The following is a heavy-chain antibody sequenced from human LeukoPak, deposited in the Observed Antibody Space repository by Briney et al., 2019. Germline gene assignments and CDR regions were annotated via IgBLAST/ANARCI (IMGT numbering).Heavy chain of an antibody. Sequence: SETLPLTCAVYGGSFSGYYWSWIRQPPGKGLEWIGYIYYTGNTRYNPSLKSRVTISVDTSKNQFSLKLSSVTAADTAVYYCAREDSSGYNDYWGQGTLVTVSS. CDR2: IYYTGNT. V-gene: IGHV4-59*01. J-gene: IGHJ4*02. CDR3: AREDSSGYNDY. CDR1: GGSFSGYY. D-gene: IGHD3-22*01.